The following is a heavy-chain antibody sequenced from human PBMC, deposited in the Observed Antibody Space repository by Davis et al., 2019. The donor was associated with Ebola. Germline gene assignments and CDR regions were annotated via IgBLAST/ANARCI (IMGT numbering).Heavy chain of an antibody. V-gene: IGHV4-34*01. CDR2: IHHSGIT. J-gene: IGHJ2*01. CDR1: GGSFSGYY. CDR3: ARAFHNWYFDL. Sequence: MPSETLSLTCGVFGGSFSGYYWSWIRQSPGRGLEWIGEIHHSGITNYAPSLKNRVTISADTSKSQFSLKLNSVTAADTAVYYCARAFHNWYFDLWGRGTLVTVSS.